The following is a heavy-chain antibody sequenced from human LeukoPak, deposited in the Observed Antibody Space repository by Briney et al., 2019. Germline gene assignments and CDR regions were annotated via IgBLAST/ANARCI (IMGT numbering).Heavy chain of an antibody. D-gene: IGHD6-13*01. V-gene: IGHV3-23*01. CDR2: ISGSGGRT. J-gene: IGHJ5*02. Sequence: GGSLRLSCAASGFTFSNHALSWVRQAPGKGLEWVSTISGSGGRTLYADSVKGRFTISRDNAKNSLYLQMNSLRAEDTAVYYCAKESSSNWFDPWGQGTLVTVSS. CDR3: AKESSSNWFDP. CDR1: GFTFSNHA.